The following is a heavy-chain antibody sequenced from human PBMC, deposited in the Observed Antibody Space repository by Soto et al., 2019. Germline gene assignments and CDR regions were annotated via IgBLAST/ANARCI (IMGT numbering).Heavy chain of an antibody. CDR3: VKDRPYFDWLSPIFDY. Sequence: GGSLRLSCSASGFTFISYAMHWVRQAPGKGLEYVSAISSNGGSTYYADSVKGRFTISRDNSKNTLYLQMSSLRAEDTAVYYCVKDRPYFDWLSPIFDYWGQGTLVTVSS. CDR2: ISSNGGST. V-gene: IGHV3-64D*08. CDR1: GFTFISYA. J-gene: IGHJ4*02. D-gene: IGHD3-9*01.